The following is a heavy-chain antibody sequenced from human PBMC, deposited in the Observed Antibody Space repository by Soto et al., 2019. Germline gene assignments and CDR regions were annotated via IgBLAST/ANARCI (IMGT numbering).Heavy chain of an antibody. J-gene: IGHJ4*02. V-gene: IGHV1-69*15. CDR3: ARIPRYSFPTSDDLDS. CDR2: ITPIYPTT. D-gene: IGHD5-18*01. CDR1: GGTFYTYT. Sequence: QVQLVQSGAELRKPGSSVQVSCKASGGTFYTYTFSWVRQAPGQGLEWMGSITPIYPTTNYAERFQGRLTITADGSTPTAYMDLTSLTSEDTAVYYCARIPRYSFPTSDDLDSWGQGTLVTVSS.